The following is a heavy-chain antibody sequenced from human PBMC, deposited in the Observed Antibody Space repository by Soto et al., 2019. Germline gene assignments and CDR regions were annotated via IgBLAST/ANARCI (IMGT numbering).Heavy chain of an antibody. J-gene: IGHJ6*02. D-gene: IGHD5-12*01. CDR1: GYTFTSYG. CDR2: ISAYNGNT. CDR3: ARDEMATIPLYYYYGMDV. Sequence: GASVKVSCKASGYTFTSYGISWVRQAPGQGLEWMGWISAYNGNTNYAQKLQGRVTMTTDTSTSTAYMELRSLRSDDTAVYYCARDEMATIPLYYYYGMDVWGQGTTVTVSS. V-gene: IGHV1-18*04.